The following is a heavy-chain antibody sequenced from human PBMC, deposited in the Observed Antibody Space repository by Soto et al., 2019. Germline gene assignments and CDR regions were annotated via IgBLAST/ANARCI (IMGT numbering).Heavy chain of an antibody. CDR1: GFTFSSYA. CDR2: ISGSGGST. V-gene: IGHV3-23*01. J-gene: IGHJ4*02. Sequence: GGSLRLSCAASGFTFSSYAMSWVRQAPGKGLEWVSAISGSGGSTYYADSVKGRFTISRDNSKNTLYLQMNSLRAEDTAVYYCAKGEADDYEGDVFFDYWGQGTLVTVSS. D-gene: IGHD4-17*01. CDR3: AKGEADDYEGDVFFDY.